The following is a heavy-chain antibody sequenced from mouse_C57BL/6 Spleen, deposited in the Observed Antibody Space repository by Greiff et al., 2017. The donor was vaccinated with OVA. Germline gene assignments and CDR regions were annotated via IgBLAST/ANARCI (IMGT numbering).Heavy chain of an antibody. Sequence: QVQLQQPGTELVKPGASVKLSCKASGYTFTSYWMHWVKQRPGQGLEWIGNINPSNGGTNYNEKVKSKATLTVDKYASTAYMQLSSLTSEDSAVYYCARSGTVVAPFAYWGQGTLVTVSA. D-gene: IGHD1-1*01. J-gene: IGHJ3*01. CDR1: GYTFTSYW. V-gene: IGHV1-53*01. CDR2: INPSNGGT. CDR3: ARSGTVVAPFAY.